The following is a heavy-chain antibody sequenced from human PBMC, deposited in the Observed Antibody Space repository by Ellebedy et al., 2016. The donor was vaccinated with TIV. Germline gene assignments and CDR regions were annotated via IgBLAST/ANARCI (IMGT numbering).Heavy chain of an antibody. Sequence: AASVKVSCKASGYTFTSYGVIWVRQAPGQGLEWMGWFSTYNGDTMFAPRLQDRITMTTDTSTSTAYMDLRSLRSDDTAEYYCARGLREGKATGNYYRMDVWGQGTTVTVSS. V-gene: IGHV1-18*04. J-gene: IGHJ6*02. CDR3: ARGLREGKATGNYYRMDV. D-gene: IGHD1-26*01. CDR1: GYTFTSYG. CDR2: FSTYNGDT.